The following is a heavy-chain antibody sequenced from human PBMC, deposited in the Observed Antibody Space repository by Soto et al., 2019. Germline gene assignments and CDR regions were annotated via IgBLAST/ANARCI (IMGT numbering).Heavy chain of an antibody. V-gene: IGHV4-4*02. CDR3: AGQYSSSWYVN. CDR2: IYQSGST. J-gene: IGHJ4*02. Sequence: QVQLQESGPGLVKPSGTLSLTCAVSGGSISSSNWWSWVRQPPGKGLECVGEIYQSGSTNYNPSLTSRITISVDKSQNQFSLKLSSVTAADTAVYYCAGQYSSSWYVNWGQGTLVTVSS. D-gene: IGHD6-13*01. CDR1: GGSISSSNW.